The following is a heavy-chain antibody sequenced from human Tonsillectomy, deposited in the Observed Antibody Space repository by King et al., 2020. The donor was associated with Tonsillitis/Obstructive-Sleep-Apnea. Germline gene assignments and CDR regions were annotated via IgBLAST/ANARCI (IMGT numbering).Heavy chain of an antibody. CDR2: IKQDGSEK. V-gene: IGHV3-7*04. J-gene: IGHJ5*02. Sequence: VQLVESGGGLVQPGGSLRLSCAASGFTSSSYWMSWVRQAPGKGLEWVANIKQDGSEKYYVDSVKGRCTISRDNAKTSLYLQMNSLRADDTAVYYCVRKMYYYVSIVLGWFDPWGQGILVTVSS. CDR1: GFTSSSYW. D-gene: IGHD3-22*01. CDR3: VRKMYYYVSIVLGWFDP.